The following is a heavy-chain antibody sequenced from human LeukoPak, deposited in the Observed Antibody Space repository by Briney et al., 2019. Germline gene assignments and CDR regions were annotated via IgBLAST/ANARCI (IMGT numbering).Heavy chain of an antibody. Sequence: SETLSLTCTASGGSINSYYWSWIRQPAGKGPEWIGRIYSLGITNYNPSLKSRVTMSVDTSKNQFSLRLTSVTAADTAVYYCARGPTTVFAFDIWGQGTMVTVSS. J-gene: IGHJ3*02. V-gene: IGHV4-4*07. CDR1: GGSINSYY. CDR3: ARGPTTVFAFDI. D-gene: IGHD4-17*01. CDR2: IYSLGIT.